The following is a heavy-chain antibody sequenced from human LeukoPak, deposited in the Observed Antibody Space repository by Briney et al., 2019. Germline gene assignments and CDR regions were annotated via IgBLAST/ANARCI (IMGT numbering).Heavy chain of an antibody. CDR2: ISYDGSNK. D-gene: IGHD3-9*01. CDR3: AREDYDILTIDY. J-gene: IGHJ4*02. CDR1: GFTFSSHA. V-gene: IGHV3-30*04. Sequence: GGSLRLSCAASGFTFSSHAMHWVRQAPGKGLEWVAVISYDGSNKYYADSVKGRFTISRDNSKNTLYLQMNGLRAEDTAVYYCAREDYDILTIDYWGQGTLVTVSS.